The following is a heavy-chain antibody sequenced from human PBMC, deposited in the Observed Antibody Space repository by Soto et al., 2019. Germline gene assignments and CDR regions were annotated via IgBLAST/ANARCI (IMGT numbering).Heavy chain of an antibody. CDR3: AREPLT. Sequence: PSVTNPLTWTVSDGNIRSVGYYWSWIRQHPGKGLEWIGYIYYSGSTYYNPSLKSRVTISVDTSKNQFSLKLSSVTAADTAVYYCAREPLTWGQGTLVTVSS. CDR1: DGNIRSVGYY. CDR2: IYYSGST. V-gene: IGHV4-31*02. J-gene: IGHJ4*02.